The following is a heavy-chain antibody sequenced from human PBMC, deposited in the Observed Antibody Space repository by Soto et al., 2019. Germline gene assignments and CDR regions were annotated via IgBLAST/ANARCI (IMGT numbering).Heavy chain of an antibody. J-gene: IGHJ6*02. D-gene: IGHD2-15*01. V-gene: IGHV1-2*02. Sequence: QVQLVQSGAEVKKPGSSVKVSCKASGGTFTGYYMHWVRQAPGQGLEWMGWINPNSGGTNYAQKFQGRVTMTRDTSISTAYMELSRLRSDDTAVYYCARGGVAKSHYYYGMDVWGQGTTVTVSS. CDR2: INPNSGGT. CDR1: GGTFTGYY. CDR3: ARGGVAKSHYYYGMDV.